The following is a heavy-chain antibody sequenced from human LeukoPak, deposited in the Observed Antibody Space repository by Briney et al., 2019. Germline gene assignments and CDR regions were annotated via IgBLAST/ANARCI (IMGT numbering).Heavy chain of an antibody. CDR2: IYYSGST. D-gene: IGHD1-1*01. J-gene: IGHJ3*02. V-gene: IGHV4-59*08. Sequence: SETLSLTCTVSGGSISSYYWGWIRQPPGKGLEWIGYIYYSGSTNYNPSLKSRVTISVGTSKNQFSLKLSSVTAADTAVYYCARHEGTAGAFDIWGQGTMVTVSS. CDR1: GGSISSYY. CDR3: ARHEGTAGAFDI.